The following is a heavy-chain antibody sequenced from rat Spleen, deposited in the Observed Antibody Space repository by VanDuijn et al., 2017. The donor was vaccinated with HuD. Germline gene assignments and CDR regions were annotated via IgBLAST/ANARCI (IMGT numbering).Heavy chain of an antibody. D-gene: IGHD1-11*01. CDR1: GFSLTSNS. J-gene: IGHJ2*01. CDR3: AREGSGGFDY. CDR2: IWNTGGT. V-gene: IGHV2-41*01. Sequence: QVQLKESGPGLVQPSQTLSLTCTVSGFSLTSNSVSWVRQPPGKGLEWMGIIWNTGGTRYNSALKTRLSISRDTSKSQVFLKMNSLQTEDTATYYCAREGSGGFDYWGQGVMVTVSS.